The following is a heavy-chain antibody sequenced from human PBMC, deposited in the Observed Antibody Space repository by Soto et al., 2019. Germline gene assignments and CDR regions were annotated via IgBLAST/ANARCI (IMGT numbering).Heavy chain of an antibody. J-gene: IGHJ6*02. Sequence: QVQLVQSGAEVKKPGASVKVSCKASGYTFTRSGISWVRQAPGQGLEWMGWISTYNGDTNYAQTFQGRVTMTTDTSTSTVHMELRSLRSDDTAVYYCARELVAPYYYSGMDVWGQGTPVTVSS. V-gene: IGHV1-18*01. CDR3: ARELVAPYYYSGMDV. CDR2: ISTYNGDT. CDR1: GYTFTRSG. D-gene: IGHD6-6*01.